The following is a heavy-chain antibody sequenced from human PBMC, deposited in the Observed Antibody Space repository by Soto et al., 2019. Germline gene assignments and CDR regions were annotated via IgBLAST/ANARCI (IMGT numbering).Heavy chain of an antibody. D-gene: IGHD6-13*01. V-gene: IGHV3-48*02. J-gene: IGHJ6*02. CDR2: ISSSSSTR. CDR3: ARDSSGRDSSSPLWSGSDV. Sequence: EVQLVESGGGLVQPGGSLSLSCAASGFTFSSYSLTWVRPAPGKGLGWVSYISSSSSTRYNADSVKGRFTISRDNAKNSLDLQNNTPRDEDTAVYYCARDSSGRDSSSPLWSGSDVLGQGTTVTVSS. CDR1: GFTFSSYS.